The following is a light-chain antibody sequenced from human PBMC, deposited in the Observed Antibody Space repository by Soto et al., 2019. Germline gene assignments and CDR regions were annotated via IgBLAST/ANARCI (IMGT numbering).Light chain of an antibody. V-gene: IGKV1-39*01. CDR3: QQSYSTPWT. Sequence: DIQMTQSPSSLSASVGDRVIITCRASQSISRNLNWYQQKPGKAPKIVIYAASSLQSGVPSRFSGSGSGTDFTLTISSLQPEDFATYYCQQSYSTPWTFGQGTKVEIK. CDR2: AAS. CDR1: QSISRN. J-gene: IGKJ1*01.